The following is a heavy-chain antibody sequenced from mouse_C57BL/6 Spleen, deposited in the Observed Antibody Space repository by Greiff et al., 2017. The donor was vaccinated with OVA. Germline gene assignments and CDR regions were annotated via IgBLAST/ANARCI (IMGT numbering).Heavy chain of an antibody. J-gene: IGHJ3*01. CDR3: ARLDSSGYGFAY. CDR1: GYTFTDYN. Sequence: EVQLQQSGPELVKPGASVKIPCKASGYTFTDYNMDWVKQSHGKSIEWIGDINPNNGGTIYNQKFKGKATLTVDKSSSTAYMELRSLTSEDTAVYYCARLDSSGYGFAYWGQGTLVTVSA. D-gene: IGHD3-2*02. V-gene: IGHV1-18*01. CDR2: INPNNGGT.